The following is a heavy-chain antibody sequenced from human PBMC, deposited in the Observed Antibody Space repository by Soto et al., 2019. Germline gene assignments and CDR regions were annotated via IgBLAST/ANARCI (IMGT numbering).Heavy chain of an antibody. CDR3: ARPLVVRGWAFQH. J-gene: IGHJ1*01. CDR2: INPSGGST. V-gene: IGHV1-46*01. D-gene: IGHD3-10*01. Sequence: QVQLVQSGAEVKKPGASVKVSCKASGYTFTSYYMHWVRQAPGQGLEWMGIINPSGGSTSYAQKFQGRVTMTRDTSASTVYMELSSLRSEDTAVYYCARPLVVRGWAFQHWGQGTLVTVSS. CDR1: GYTFTSYY.